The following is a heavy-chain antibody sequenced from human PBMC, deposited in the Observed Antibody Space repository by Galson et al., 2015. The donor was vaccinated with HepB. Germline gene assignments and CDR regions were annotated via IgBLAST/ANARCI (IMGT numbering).Heavy chain of an antibody. D-gene: IGHD6-6*01. V-gene: IGHV1-69*06. CDR2: IIPIFGTA. J-gene: IGHJ3*02. CDR1: GGTFSSYA. CDR3: AREYSSSSGAFDI. Sequence: SCKASGGTFSSYAISWVRQAPGQGLEWMGGIIPIFGTANYAQKFQGGVTITADKSTSTAYMELSSLRSEDTAVYYCAREYSSSSGAFDIWGQGTMVTVSS.